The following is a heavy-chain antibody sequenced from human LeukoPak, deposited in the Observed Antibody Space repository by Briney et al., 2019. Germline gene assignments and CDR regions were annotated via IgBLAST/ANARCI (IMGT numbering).Heavy chain of an antibody. CDR1: GYSISSGYY. D-gene: IGHD4-23*01. Sequence: SETLSLTCTVSGYSISSGYYWGWIRQPPGKGLEWIGSIYHSGSTYYNPSLKSRVTISVDTSKNQFSLKLSSVTAADTAVHYCARHRATVVTTTVFDYWGQGTLVTVSS. J-gene: IGHJ4*02. CDR2: IYHSGST. CDR3: ARHRATVVTTTVFDY. V-gene: IGHV4-38-2*02.